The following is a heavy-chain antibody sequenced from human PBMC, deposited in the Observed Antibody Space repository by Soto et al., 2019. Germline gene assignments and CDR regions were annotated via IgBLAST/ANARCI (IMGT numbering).Heavy chain of an antibody. D-gene: IGHD3-10*01. J-gene: IGHJ4*01. CDR3: ARDCGYGSGSSVNHYLEY. CDR1: GFAFGNYW. V-gene: IGHV3-7*01. Sequence: EVQLVESGGDLVQPGGSLRLSCAASGFAFGNYWMSWVRQAPGKGLEWLATIKRDASEKKYVDSVKGRFTMSRDNAKNSLYLQMDSLRGEDTAVYYCARDCGYGSGSSVNHYLEYWGHGTLVTVSS. CDR2: IKRDASEK.